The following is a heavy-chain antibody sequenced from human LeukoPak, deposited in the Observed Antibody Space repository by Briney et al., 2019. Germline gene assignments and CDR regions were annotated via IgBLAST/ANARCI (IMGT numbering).Heavy chain of an antibody. V-gene: IGHV1-8*01. J-gene: IGHJ4*02. Sequence: GASVKVSCKASGYTFTSYDINWVRQATGQGLEWMGWMNPNSGNTGYAQKFQGRVTMTRNTSISTAYMEPSSLRSEDTAVYYCARVAGPNYNYYFDYWGQGTLVTVSS. D-gene: IGHD1-1*01. CDR1: GYTFTSYD. CDR3: ARVAGPNYNYYFDY. CDR2: MNPNSGNT.